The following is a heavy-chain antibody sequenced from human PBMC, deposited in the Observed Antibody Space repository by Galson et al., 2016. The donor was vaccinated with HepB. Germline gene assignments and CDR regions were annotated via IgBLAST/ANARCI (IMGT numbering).Heavy chain of an antibody. CDR2: ISWNSDSI. D-gene: IGHD2-2*01. J-gene: IGHJ4*02. V-gene: IGHV3-9*01. CDR1: GFTFGHYA. Sequence: LRLSCAASGFTFGHYAMHWVRQAPGKGLEWVSGISWNSDSIGYADSVKGRFTISRDNAKNSLYLQMNSRRAEDTALYYCAKADCSSTSCFPDYWGQGTLVTVSS. CDR3: AKADCSSTSCFPDY.